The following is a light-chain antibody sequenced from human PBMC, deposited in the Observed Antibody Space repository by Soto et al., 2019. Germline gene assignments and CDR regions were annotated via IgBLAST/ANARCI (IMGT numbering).Light chain of an antibody. J-gene: IGLJ1*01. CDR3: SSYRSTNTPYV. CDR1: GSDIGDYKY. CDR2: EVS. V-gene: IGLV2-14*01. Sequence: QSALTQPASVSGSPGQSITISCTGTGSDIGDYKYVSWYQQRPGKAPKLMIYEVSNRPSGVSNRFSGSKSGNTASLTISGLQADDEADYYCSSYRSTNTPYVFGTGTKVT.